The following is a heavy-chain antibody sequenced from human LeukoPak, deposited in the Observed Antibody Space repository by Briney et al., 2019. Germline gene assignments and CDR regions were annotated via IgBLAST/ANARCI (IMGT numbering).Heavy chain of an antibody. CDR1: GYSFTSYW. CDR3: ARRAKVPGRSPSMIDAFDI. V-gene: IGHV5-51*01. D-gene: IGHD3-22*01. Sequence: GESLKISCKGSGYSFTSYWIGWVRQMPGKGLEWMGIIYPGDSDTRYSPSFQGQVTISADKSISTAYLQWSSLKASDTAMYYCARRAKVPGRSPSMIDAFDIWGQGTMVTVSS. CDR2: IYPGDSDT. J-gene: IGHJ3*02.